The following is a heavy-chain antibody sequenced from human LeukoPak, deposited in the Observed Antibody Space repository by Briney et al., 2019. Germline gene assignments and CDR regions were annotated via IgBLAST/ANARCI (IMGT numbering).Heavy chain of an antibody. J-gene: IGHJ6*03. Sequence: KAGGSLRLSCAASGFTFSSYSMNWVRQAPGKGLEWVSSISSSSSYIYYADSVKGRFTISRDNAKNSLYLQMNSLRAEDTAVYYCARFLGIPASLTTMVRGRDYMDVWGKGTTVTVSS. CDR1: GFTFSSYS. CDR2: ISSSSSYI. V-gene: IGHV3-21*01. D-gene: IGHD3-10*01. CDR3: ARFLGIPASLTTMVRGRDYMDV.